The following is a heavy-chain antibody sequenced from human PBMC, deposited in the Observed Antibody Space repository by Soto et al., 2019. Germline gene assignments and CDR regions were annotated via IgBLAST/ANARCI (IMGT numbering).Heavy chain of an antibody. V-gene: IGHV3-74*01. CDR3: ARDQWSGPYYYYGMDV. CDR1: GFTFSSYW. CDR2: INSDGSST. D-gene: IGHD3-10*02. Sequence: GSLRLSCAASGFTFSSYWMHWVRQAPGKGLVWVSRINSDGSSTSYADSVKGRFTISRDNAKSTLYLQMNSLRAEDTAVYYCARDQWSGPYYYYGMDVWGQGTTVTVSS. J-gene: IGHJ6*02.